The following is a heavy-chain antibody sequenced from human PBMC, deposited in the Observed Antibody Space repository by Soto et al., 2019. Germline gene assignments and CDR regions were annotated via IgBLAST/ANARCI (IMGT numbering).Heavy chain of an antibody. D-gene: IGHD2-2*01. CDR1: GGTFSSYT. J-gene: IGHJ3*02. CDR3: ARDLGYCSSTSCSAFDI. Sequence: QVQLVQSGAEVKKPGSSVKVSCKSSGGTFSSYTISWVRQAPGQGLEWMGRIIPILGIAKYAQKFQGRVTITANKSTTTAYMELSSLRCEDTAVYYCARDLGYCSSTSCSAFDIWGQGTMVTVSS. CDR2: IIPILGIA. V-gene: IGHV1-69*08.